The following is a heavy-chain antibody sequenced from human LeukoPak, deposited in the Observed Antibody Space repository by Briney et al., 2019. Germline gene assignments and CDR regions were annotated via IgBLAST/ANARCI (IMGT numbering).Heavy chain of an antibody. CDR2: IKQDGSHK. J-gene: IGHJ6*03. CDR3: ARDGTWQWELLHYYYMDV. CDR1: GFTFTNYW. D-gene: IGHD1-26*01. Sequence: GGSLRLSCAASGFTFTNYWMSWVRQAPGKGLEWVANIKQDGSHKFYVDSVKGRFTISRDNAKNSLYLQMNSLRAEDTAVYYCARDGTWQWELLHYYYMDVWGKGTTVTVSS. V-gene: IGHV3-7*01.